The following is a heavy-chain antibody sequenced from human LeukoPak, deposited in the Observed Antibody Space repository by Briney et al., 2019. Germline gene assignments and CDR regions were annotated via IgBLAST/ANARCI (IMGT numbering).Heavy chain of an antibody. V-gene: IGHV4-4*07. Sequence: SETLSLTCTVSGGSISSYYWSWIRQPAGKGLEWIGRIYTSGSTNYNPSLKSRVTMSVDTSKNQFSLKLSSVTAADTAVYYRAREGSSSGWYGHYCGMDVWGQGTTVTVSS. CDR1: GGSISSYY. CDR3: AREGSSSGWYGHYCGMDV. J-gene: IGHJ6*02. CDR2: IYTSGST. D-gene: IGHD6-19*01.